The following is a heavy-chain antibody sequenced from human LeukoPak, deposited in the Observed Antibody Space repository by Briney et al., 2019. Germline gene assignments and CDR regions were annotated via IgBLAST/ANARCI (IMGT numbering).Heavy chain of an antibody. CDR3: AKDRQWLVLGVGDY. V-gene: IGHV3-23*01. D-gene: IGHD6-19*01. J-gene: IGHJ4*02. CDR1: GFTFSSYG. Sequence: PGGTLRLSCAASGFTFSSYGMSWARQSPGKGLEWVSVISGSGGRTYYAVSVKGRFTISRDNSKSTLYLQMNSLRAEDTAVYYGAKDRQWLVLGVGDYWGQGTLVTVSS. CDR2: ISGSGGRT.